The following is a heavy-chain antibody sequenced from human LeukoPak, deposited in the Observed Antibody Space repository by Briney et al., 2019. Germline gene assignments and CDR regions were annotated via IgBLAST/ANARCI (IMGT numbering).Heavy chain of an antibody. D-gene: IGHD1-1*01. CDR3: ARQLTSGDCDY. CDR2: IDPADSQT. Sequence: GASLRISCQGSGSTFTSYWICWVRQLPGRGLEWMGRIDPADSQTNYSPSFQGHLPISADKSISTVYLQWSTLKASDTAMYYCARQLTSGDCDYWGQGTLVTVSS. V-gene: IGHV5-10-1*01. CDR1: GSTFTSYW. J-gene: IGHJ4*02.